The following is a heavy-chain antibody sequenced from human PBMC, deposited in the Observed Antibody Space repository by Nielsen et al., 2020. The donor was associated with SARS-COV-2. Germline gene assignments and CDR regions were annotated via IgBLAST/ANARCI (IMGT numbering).Heavy chain of an antibody. CDR2: LYYSGST. CDR1: GGSTSRGDYY. Sequence: SETLSLTCTVSGGSTSRGDYYWRGSRQPPGKGLEWIGYLYYSGSTYYNPSLKSRVTISVDTSKNQFSLKLTSVTAADRATYYCARDYYGDYLDGFDFWGHGTMVTVSS. J-gene: IGHJ3*01. D-gene: IGHD4-17*01. CDR3: ARDYYGDYLDGFDF. V-gene: IGHV4-30-4*02.